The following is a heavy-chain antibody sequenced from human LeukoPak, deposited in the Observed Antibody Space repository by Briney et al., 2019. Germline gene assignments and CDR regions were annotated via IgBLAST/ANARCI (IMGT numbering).Heavy chain of an antibody. D-gene: IGHD3-10*01. CDR3: ARDSGTTGEVKFDP. CDR2: ISSSGSTI. CDR1: GFTFSDYY. J-gene: IGHJ5*02. Sequence: GGSLRLSCAASGFTFSDYYMSWIRQAPGKGLEWVSYISSSGSTIYYADSVKGRFTISRDNARNSLYLQMNTLRAEDTAVYSCARDSGTTGEVKFDPWGQGTLVTVSS. V-gene: IGHV3-11*04.